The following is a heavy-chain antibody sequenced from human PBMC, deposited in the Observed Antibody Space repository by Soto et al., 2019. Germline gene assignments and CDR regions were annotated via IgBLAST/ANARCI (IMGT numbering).Heavy chain of an antibody. Sequence: GASLRLSCAASGFTFSSYGMHWVRQAPGKGLEWVAVISYDGSNKYYADSVKGRFTISRDNSKNTLYLQMNSLRAEDTAVYYCAKDSAYYYGSGSYGMDVWGQGTTVTVSS. V-gene: IGHV3-30*18. J-gene: IGHJ6*02. CDR3: AKDSAYYYGSGSYGMDV. D-gene: IGHD3-10*01. CDR1: GFTFSSYG. CDR2: ISYDGSNK.